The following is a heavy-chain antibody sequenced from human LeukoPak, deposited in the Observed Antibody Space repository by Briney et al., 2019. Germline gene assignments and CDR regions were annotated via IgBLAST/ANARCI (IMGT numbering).Heavy chain of an antibody. D-gene: IGHD6-19*01. CDR2: IKQDGSEK. V-gene: IGHV3-7*01. CDR3: ARDVTVKEQWLEYYYYYGMDV. J-gene: IGHJ6*02. Sequence: GGSLRLSCAASGFTFSSYWMSWVRQAPGKGLEWVANIKQDGSEKYYVDSVKGRFTISRDNAKNSLYLQMNSLRAEDTAVYYCARDVTVKEQWLEYYYYYGMDVWGQGTTVTVSS. CDR1: GFTFSSYW.